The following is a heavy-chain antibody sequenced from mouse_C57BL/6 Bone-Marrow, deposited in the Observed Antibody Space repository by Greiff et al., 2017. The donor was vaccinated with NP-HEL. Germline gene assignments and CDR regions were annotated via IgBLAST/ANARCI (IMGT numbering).Heavy chain of an antibody. V-gene: IGHV1-82*01. CDR3: ARWAGLAY. J-gene: IGHJ3*01. CDR1: GYAFSSSW. Sequence: VQLQQSGPELVKPGASVKISCKASGYAFSSSWMNWVKQRPGQGLEWIGRIYPGDGGTNYNGKFKGKATLTADKSSSTAYMQLSSLTSEDSAVYFCARWAGLAYWGQGTLVTVSA. CDR2: IYPGDGGT.